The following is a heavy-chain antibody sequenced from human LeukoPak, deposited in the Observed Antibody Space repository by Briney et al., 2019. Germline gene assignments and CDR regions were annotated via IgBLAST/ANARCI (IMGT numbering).Heavy chain of an antibody. D-gene: IGHD3-10*01. J-gene: IGHJ4*02. Sequence: PGGSLRLSCAASGFQFSRYWMSWVRQSPGKGLEWVANIKQDGSEKYYVDSVKGRFTISRNNAKNLLYLEMNTLTAEDTAFYFCVREDSRYNYGFYYWGQGTLVTISS. CDR3: VREDSRYNYGFYY. V-gene: IGHV3-7*01. CDR1: GFQFSRYW. CDR2: IKQDGSEK.